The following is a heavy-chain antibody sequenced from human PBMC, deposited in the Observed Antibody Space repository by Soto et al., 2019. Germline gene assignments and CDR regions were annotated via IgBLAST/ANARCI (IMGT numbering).Heavy chain of an antibody. CDR1: GYTFTTYG. Sequence: ASVKGSCKASGYTFTTYGISWVRQAPGQGLEWMGWISAYNGNTNYAQKVQGRVTMTTDTSTSTAYMELRSLRSDDTAVYYCAIDYSSSRHRLFTPRGQRTIVTVSS. J-gene: IGHJ5*02. V-gene: IGHV1-18*01. D-gene: IGHD6-13*01. CDR2: ISAYNGNT. CDR3: AIDYSSSRHRLFTP.